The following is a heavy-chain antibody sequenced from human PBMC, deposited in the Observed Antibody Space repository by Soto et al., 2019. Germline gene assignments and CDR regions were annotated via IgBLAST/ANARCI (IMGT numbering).Heavy chain of an antibody. CDR2: INHSGST. Sequence: QVQLQQWGAGLLKPSETLSLTCAVYGRSFSGYYWSWIRQSPGKGLEWIGEINHSGSTNYNPSLKSRVTILIDAPKHQVSLKMSYVTAADTAVYYCARSPYMDVWGKGTTVIVSS. V-gene: IGHV4-34*01. J-gene: IGHJ6*03. CDR1: GRSFSGYY. CDR3: ARSPYMDV.